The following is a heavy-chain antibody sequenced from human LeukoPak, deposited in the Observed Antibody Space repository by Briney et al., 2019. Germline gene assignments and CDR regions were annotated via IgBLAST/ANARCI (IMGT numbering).Heavy chain of an antibody. J-gene: IGHJ4*02. D-gene: IGHD1-26*01. V-gene: IGHV3-23*01. CDR3: AKDTVKGSYSVFDY. CDR2: IRGSGGST. Sequence: GGSLRLSCAASGFTFSRYAMSWVRQAPGKGLEWVSAIRGSGGSTYYADSVKGRFTISRDNSKNALYLQMNSLRAEDTAVYYCAKDTVKGSYSVFDYWGQGTLVTVSS. CDR1: GFTFSRYA.